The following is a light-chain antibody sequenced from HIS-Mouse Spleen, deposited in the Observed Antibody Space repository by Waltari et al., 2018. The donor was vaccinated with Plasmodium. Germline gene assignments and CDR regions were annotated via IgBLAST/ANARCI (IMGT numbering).Light chain of an antibody. CDR2: GAS. V-gene: IGKV3-20*01. Sequence: EIVLTQSPGTLSLSPGERATRPCRASQSVSTSYLAWYQQKPGQAPRLLIYGASSRATGIPDRFSGSGSGTDFTITISRLEPEDFAVYYCQQYGSSPYTFGQGTKLEIK. J-gene: IGKJ2*01. CDR3: QQYGSSPYT. CDR1: QSVSTSY.